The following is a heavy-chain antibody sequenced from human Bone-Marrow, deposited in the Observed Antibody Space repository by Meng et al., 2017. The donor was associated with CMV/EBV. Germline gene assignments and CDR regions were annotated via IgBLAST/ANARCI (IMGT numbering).Heavy chain of an antibody. J-gene: IGHJ4*02. CDR2: ISGGGGRT. CDR3: AKHLVGSLIHYFDY. CDR1: GFTFSTYD. Sequence: GESLKISCAASGFTFSTYDMGWVRQAPGKGLEWVSSISGGGGRTNYADSVKGRFSISRDNSQNTLYLQMNSLRAEDTALYFCAKHLVGSLIHYFDYWGQGMLVTVSS. V-gene: IGHV3-23*01. D-gene: IGHD3-16*01.